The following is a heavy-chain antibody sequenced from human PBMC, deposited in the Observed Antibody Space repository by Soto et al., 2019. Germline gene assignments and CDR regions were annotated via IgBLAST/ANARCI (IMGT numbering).Heavy chain of an antibody. CDR3: ARRPAAGPVDY. J-gene: IGHJ4*02. D-gene: IGHD6-13*01. V-gene: IGHV4-31*03. CDR2: IYYNGTT. Sequence: QVQLQESGPGLVKSSQTLSLTCTVSGGSISRGYYYWSWIRQHPGKGLEWTAYIYYNGTTSYNPSLKSRVTVSRDTSKNQFSLDLTSVTAADTAVYYCARRPAAGPVDYWGQGTLVTVSP. CDR1: GGSISRGYYY.